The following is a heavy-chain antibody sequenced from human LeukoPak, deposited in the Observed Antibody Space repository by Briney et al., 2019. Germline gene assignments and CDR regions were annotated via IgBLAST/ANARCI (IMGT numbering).Heavy chain of an antibody. D-gene: IGHD2-15*01. Sequence: SETLSLTCTVSGGSISSSSYYWGWIRQPPGKGLEWIGSIYYSGSTYYNPSLKSRVTISVDKSKNQFSLKLSSVTAADTAVYYCARAEEDCSGGSCYIGWFDPWGQGTLVTVSS. V-gene: IGHV4-39*07. J-gene: IGHJ5*02. CDR2: IYYSGST. CDR3: ARAEEDCSGGSCYIGWFDP. CDR1: GGSISSSSYY.